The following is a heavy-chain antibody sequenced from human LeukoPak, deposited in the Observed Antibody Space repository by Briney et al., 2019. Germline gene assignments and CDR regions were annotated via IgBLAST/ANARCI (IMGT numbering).Heavy chain of an antibody. J-gene: IGHJ6*03. CDR1: GFTFSSYD. D-gene: IGHD5-18*01. Sequence: PGGSLRLSCAASGFTFSSYDMHWVRQATGKGLEWVSAIGTAGDTYYPGSVKGRFTISRENAKNSLYLQMNSLRAEDTAVYYCAKDLLNTAMVIYYMDVWGKGTTVTVSS. CDR3: AKDLLNTAMVIYYMDV. CDR2: IGTAGDT. V-gene: IGHV3-13*01.